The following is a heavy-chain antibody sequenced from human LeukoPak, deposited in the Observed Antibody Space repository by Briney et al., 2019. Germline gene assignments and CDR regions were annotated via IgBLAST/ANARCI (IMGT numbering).Heavy chain of an antibody. V-gene: IGHV3-30-3*01. CDR1: GFAFSSYA. CDR2: ISHDGSKK. J-gene: IGHJ4*02. Sequence: GRSLRLSCAASGFAFSSYAVHWVRQAPGTGLECVAVISHDGSKKYYADFVKGRFTISRDNSKNTLYLHMNSLIPEDTAVYFCAKDWKFYYVSGSFFPDNWGQGTLVTVSS. D-gene: IGHD3-10*01. CDR3: AKDWKFYYVSGSFFPDN.